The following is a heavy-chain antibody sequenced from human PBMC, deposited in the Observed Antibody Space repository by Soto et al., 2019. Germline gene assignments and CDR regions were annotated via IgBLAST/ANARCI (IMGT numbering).Heavy chain of an antibody. J-gene: IGHJ5*02. CDR2: IYYSGST. D-gene: IGHD6-19*01. CDR1: GGSISSSSYY. CDR3: VSSLIAVGNWFDP. Sequence: PSETLSLTCTVSGGSISSSSYYWGWIRQPPGKGLEWIGSIYYSGSTYYNPSLKSRVTISVDTSKNQFSLKLSSVTAADTAVYYCVSSLIAVGNWFDPWGQGTLVTVSS. V-gene: IGHV4-39*01.